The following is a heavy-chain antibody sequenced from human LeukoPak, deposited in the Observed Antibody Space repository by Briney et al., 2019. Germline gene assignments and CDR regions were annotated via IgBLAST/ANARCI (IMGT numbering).Heavy chain of an antibody. Sequence: PGGSLRLSCAASGVTFSSYWMSWVRQAPGKGLEWVANIKQDGSEKYYVDSVKGRFTISRDNAKNSLYLQMNSLRAEDTAVYYCARRSVTAISSYFDYWGQGTLVTVSS. J-gene: IGHJ4*02. CDR2: IKQDGSEK. CDR1: GVTFSSYW. CDR3: ARRSVTAISSYFDY. V-gene: IGHV3-7*01. D-gene: IGHD2-21*02.